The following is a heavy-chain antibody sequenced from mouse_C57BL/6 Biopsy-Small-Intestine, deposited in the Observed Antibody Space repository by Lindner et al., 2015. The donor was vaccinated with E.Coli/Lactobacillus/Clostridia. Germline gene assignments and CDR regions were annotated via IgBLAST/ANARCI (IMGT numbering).Heavy chain of an antibody. J-gene: IGHJ2*01. CDR3: AREYYGSSYSDY. Sequence: VQLQESGPELVKPGASVKISCKASGYSFTDFNMNCVKQSNGKSLDWIGVKNYPNYGTTSYNQKFKGKATLTVDQSSSTAYMQLNSLTSEDSAVYYCAREYYGSSYSDYWGQGTTLTVSS. CDR1: GYSFTDFN. D-gene: IGHD1-1*01. V-gene: IGHV1-39*01. CDR2: KNYPNYGTT.